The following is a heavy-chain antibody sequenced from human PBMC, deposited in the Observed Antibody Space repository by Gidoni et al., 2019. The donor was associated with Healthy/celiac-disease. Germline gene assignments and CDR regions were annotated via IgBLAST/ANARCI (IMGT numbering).Heavy chain of an antibody. CDR3: ARESYDILTGYYWFDP. Sequence: QVQLQESGPGLVKPSQTLSLTCTVSGGSISSGGYYWSWLRQHPGKGLEWIGYIYYSGSTYYNPSLKSRVTISVDTSKNQFSLKLSSVTAADTAVYYCARESYDILTGYYWFDPWGQGTLVTVSS. V-gene: IGHV4-31*03. CDR1: GGSISSGGYY. CDR2: IYYSGST. J-gene: IGHJ5*02. D-gene: IGHD3-9*01.